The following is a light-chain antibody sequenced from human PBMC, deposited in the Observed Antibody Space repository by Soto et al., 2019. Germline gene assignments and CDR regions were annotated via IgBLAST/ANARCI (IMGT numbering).Light chain of an antibody. CDR2: GAS. CDR1: QSVSSN. J-gene: IGKJ1*01. Sequence: EIVMTQSPATLSVSPGERATLSCWASQSVSSNLAWYQQKPGQPPRLLIHGASTRATGIPARFSGSGSGTEFTLTISSRQSEDFAVYYCQQDNNWPPWTFGQGTKVEIK. CDR3: QQDNNWPPWT. V-gene: IGKV3-15*01.